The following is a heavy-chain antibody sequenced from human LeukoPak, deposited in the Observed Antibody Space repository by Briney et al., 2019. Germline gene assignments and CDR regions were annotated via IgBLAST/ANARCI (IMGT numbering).Heavy chain of an antibody. D-gene: IGHD2-21*01. CDR2: ISSSGSTI. Sequence: AAGSLRLSCAASGFTFSDYYMSWIRQAPGKGLERVSYISSSGSTIYYADSVKGRFTISRDNTKNSLYLQMNSLRAEDTAVYYCGRQAIFDYFDYWGGGSLVTVSS. V-gene: IGHV3-11*04. CDR1: GFTFSDYY. CDR3: GRQAIFDYFDY. J-gene: IGHJ4*02.